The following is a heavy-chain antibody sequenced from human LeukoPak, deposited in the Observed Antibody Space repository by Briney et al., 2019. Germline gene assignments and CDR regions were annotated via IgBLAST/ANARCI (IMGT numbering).Heavy chain of an antibody. Sequence: SETLSLTCTVSGGSISSSSYYWGWIRQPPGKGLEWIGSIYYSGSTYYNPSLKSRVTISVDTSKNQFSLKLRSVTAADTAVYYCAREGGSYYPHYYFDYWGQGTLVTVSS. CDR3: AREGGSYYPHYYFDY. V-gene: IGHV4-39*07. CDR1: GGSISSSSYY. CDR2: IYYSGST. J-gene: IGHJ4*02. D-gene: IGHD1-26*01.